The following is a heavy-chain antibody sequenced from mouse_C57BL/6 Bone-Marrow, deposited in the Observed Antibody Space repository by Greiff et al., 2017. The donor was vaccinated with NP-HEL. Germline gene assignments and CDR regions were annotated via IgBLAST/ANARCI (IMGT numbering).Heavy chain of an antibody. CDR2: IYPGDGDT. CDR3: ARSGRLRRWFAY. J-gene: IGHJ3*01. Sequence: LVESGPELVKPGASVKISCKASGYAFSSSWMNWVKQRPGKGLEWIGRIYPGDGDTNYNGKFKGKATLTADKSSSTAYMQLSSLTSEDSAVYFCARSGRLRRWFAYWGQGTLVTVSA. CDR1: GYAFSSSW. V-gene: IGHV1-82*01. D-gene: IGHD2-4*01.